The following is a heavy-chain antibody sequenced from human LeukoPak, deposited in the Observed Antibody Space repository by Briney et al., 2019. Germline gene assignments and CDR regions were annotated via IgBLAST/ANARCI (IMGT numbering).Heavy chain of an antibody. J-gene: IGHJ4*02. CDR3: ARDGWSQFGEFYFDY. CDR2: ISSRSSTI. CDR1: GFTFSSYS. D-gene: IGHD3-10*01. V-gene: IGHV3-48*02. Sequence: GGSLRLSCAASGFTFSSYSMNWVRQAPGKGLEWISYISSRSSTIWYAESVKGRFTISRDNAKDSLYLQMNSLRDEDTAVYYCARDGWSQFGEFYFDYWGQGTLVTVSS.